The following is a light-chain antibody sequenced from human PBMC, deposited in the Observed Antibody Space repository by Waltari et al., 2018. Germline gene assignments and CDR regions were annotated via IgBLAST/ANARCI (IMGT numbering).Light chain of an antibody. J-gene: IGLJ3*02. CDR3: SAWDHSLRAWV. CDR2: RNN. V-gene: IGLV10-54*01. Sequence: QAGLTQPPSVSKDLRQTATLTCTGHSNNVGSIGAAWLQLHQGHPPKLLSYRNNNRPSGISERFSASRSGNTASLTITGLQPEDEADYYCSAWDHSLRAWVFGGGTKVTVL. CDR1: SNNVGSIG.